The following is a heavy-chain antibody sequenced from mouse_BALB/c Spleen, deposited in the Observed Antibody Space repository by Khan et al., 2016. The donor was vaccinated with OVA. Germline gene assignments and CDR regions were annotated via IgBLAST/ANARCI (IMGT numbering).Heavy chain of an antibody. Sequence: QVQLKQSGAELARPGASVKMSCKASGYTFTTNTIHWVKQRPGQGLEWIGYIIPSNDYTNYNQKFMDRATLTADKSSSPAYMQLSSLTSEDSAVYYCVREGAYYRSDGWFAYWGQGTLVTVSA. CDR2: IIPSNDYT. CDR1: GYTFTTNT. D-gene: IGHD2-14*01. CDR3: VREGAYYRSDGWFAY. J-gene: IGHJ3*01. V-gene: IGHV1-4*01.